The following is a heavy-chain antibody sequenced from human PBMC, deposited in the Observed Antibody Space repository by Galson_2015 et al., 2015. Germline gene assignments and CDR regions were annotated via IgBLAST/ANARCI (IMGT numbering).Heavy chain of an antibody. CDR3: AKGEWELLGNYFDY. D-gene: IGHD1-26*01. Sequence: SLRLSCAASGFTFSSYWMHWVRQAPGKGLVWVSRINSDGSSTSYADSVKGRFTISRDNAKNTLYLQMNSLRAEDTAVYYCAKGEWELLGNYFDYWGQGTLVTVSS. CDR2: INSDGSST. J-gene: IGHJ4*02. V-gene: IGHV3-74*01. CDR1: GFTFSSYW.